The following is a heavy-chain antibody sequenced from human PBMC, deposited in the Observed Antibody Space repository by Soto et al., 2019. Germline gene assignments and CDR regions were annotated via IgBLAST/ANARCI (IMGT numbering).Heavy chain of an antibody. J-gene: IGHJ6*02. Sequence: GGSLRLSCATSGFSFSSYGMQWVRQAPGKGLEWVAVISYDGYLKYYVDSVKGRFTVARDNSKNTLFLEMNSLRVEDTAVYFCAKDFKVSGSHYGTLNYYYGMDVWGQGTTVTVSS. CDR2: ISYDGYLK. CDR1: GFSFSSYG. D-gene: IGHD3-10*01. CDR3: AKDFKVSGSHYGTLNYYYGMDV. V-gene: IGHV3-30*18.